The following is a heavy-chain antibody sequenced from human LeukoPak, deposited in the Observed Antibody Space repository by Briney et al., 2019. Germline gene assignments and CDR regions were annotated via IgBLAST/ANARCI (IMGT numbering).Heavy chain of an antibody. CDR2: ISVYNNNT. J-gene: IGHJ4*02. CDR1: GYSFIYYG. V-gene: IGHV1-18*01. Sequence: ASVKVSCKASGYSFIYYGISWVLQAPGQGLEWMGWISVYNNNTNYAQRFQGRVTMTTDTSTSTAYMELRSLRSDDTAVYYCARDGDGYNFDYWGQGTLVTVSS. CDR3: ARDGDGYNFDY. D-gene: IGHD5-24*01.